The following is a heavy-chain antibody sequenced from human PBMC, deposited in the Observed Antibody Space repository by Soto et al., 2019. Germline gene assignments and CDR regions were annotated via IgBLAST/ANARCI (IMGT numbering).Heavy chain of an antibody. Sequence: PGGSLRLSCAASGFTFSSYAMGWVRQAPGKGLEWVSAISGSDGSTYYADSVKGRFTISRDNSKNTLYLQMNSLRAEDTAVYYCAKELKAYYGMDVWGQGTTVTVSS. CDR1: GFTFSSYA. J-gene: IGHJ6*02. CDR2: ISGSDGST. V-gene: IGHV3-23*01. CDR3: AKELKAYYGMDV.